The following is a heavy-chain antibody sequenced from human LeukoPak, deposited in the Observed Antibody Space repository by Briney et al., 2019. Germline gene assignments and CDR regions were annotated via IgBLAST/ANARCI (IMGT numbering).Heavy chain of an antibody. Sequence: ASMKVSCKASGYTFTVYNIHWVRQAPGQGLEWMGRINPNSGDTTYAQKFQGRVTMTRDTSINTAYMELSRLRSDDTAVYYCARVSGAVAALPYDYWGQGTLVTVSS. J-gene: IGHJ4*02. CDR3: ARVSGAVAALPYDY. CDR1: GYTFTVYN. V-gene: IGHV1-2*06. CDR2: INPNSGDT. D-gene: IGHD6-19*01.